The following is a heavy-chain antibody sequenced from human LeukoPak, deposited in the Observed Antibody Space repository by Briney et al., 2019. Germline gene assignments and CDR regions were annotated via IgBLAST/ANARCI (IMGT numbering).Heavy chain of an antibody. CDR1: GGSISSSSYY. CDR3: ARVSVKVAEASFDRYYYYYYMDV. D-gene: IGHD6-19*01. J-gene: IGHJ6*03. Sequence: PSETLSLTCTVSGGSISSSSYYWGWIRQPPGKGLEWIGSIYYSGSTYYNPSLKSRVTISVDTSKNQFSLKLSSVTAADTAVYYCARVSVKVAEASFDRYYYYYYMDVWGKGTTVTVSS. CDR2: IYYSGST. V-gene: IGHV4-39*01.